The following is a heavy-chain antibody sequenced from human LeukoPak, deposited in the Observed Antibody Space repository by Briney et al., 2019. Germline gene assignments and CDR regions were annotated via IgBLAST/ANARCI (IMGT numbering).Heavy chain of an antibody. D-gene: IGHD3-10*01. CDR3: AGHGQSGIPLAY. Sequence: GGSLRLSCAASGFTVSSNYMSWVRQAPGKGLEWVPVLYSGGSTYYADSVKGRFTISRDNSKNTLYLQMNSLRAEDTAVYYCAGHGQSGIPLAYWGQGTLVTVSS. CDR1: GFTVSSNY. CDR2: LYSGGST. J-gene: IGHJ4*02. V-gene: IGHV3-53*01.